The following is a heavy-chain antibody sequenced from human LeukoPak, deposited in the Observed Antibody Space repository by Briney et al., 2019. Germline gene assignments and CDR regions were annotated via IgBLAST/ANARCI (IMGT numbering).Heavy chain of an antibody. CDR3: ARGPYSGGGFDY. D-gene: IGHD3-16*01. J-gene: IGHJ4*02. CDR2: ISSSSSYI. CDR1: GFTFSSYS. V-gene: IGHV3-21*01. Sequence: GGSLRLSCAASGFTFSSYSMNWVRQAPGKGLEWVSSISSSSSYIYYADSVKGRFTISRDNAKNSLYLQMNSLRAEDTAVYYCARGPYSGGGFDYWGQGTLVTVSS.